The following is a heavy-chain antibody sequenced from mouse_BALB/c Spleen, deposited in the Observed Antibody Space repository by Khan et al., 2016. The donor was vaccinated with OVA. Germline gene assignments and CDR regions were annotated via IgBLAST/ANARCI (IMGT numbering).Heavy chain of an antibody. CDR3: ARAGYDCDFDY. CDR1: GFNIKDTY. Sequence: VQLQQPGAELVKPGASVKLSCTASGFNIKDTYMHWVKQRPEQGLEWIGRIDPANGNTKYDPKFQGKATITADTSSNTAYLQLSSLTSEDTAVYYCARAGYDCDFDYWGQGTTLTVSS. V-gene: IGHV14-3*02. CDR2: IDPANGNT. J-gene: IGHJ2*01. D-gene: IGHD2-4*01.